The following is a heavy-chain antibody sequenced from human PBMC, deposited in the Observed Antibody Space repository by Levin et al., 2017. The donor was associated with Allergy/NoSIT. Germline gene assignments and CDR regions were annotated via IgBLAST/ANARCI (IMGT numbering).Heavy chain of an antibody. CDR2: IKQDGSEK. J-gene: IGHJ3*02. CDR3: ARVHRVGGNAFDI. V-gene: IGHV3-7*01. CDR1: GFTFSSYW. Sequence: GGSLRLSCAASGFTFSSYWMSWVRQAPGKGLEWVANIKQDGSEKYYVDSVKGRFTISRDNAKNSLYLQMNSLRAEDTAVYYCARVHRVGGNAFDIWGQGTMVTVSS.